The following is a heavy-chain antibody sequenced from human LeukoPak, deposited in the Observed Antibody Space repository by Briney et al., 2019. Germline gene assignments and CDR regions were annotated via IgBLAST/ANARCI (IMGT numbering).Heavy chain of an antibody. CDR2: ISNSGGRT. CDR3: ARDWFTRLGELSPDRAFDY. J-gene: IGHJ4*02. V-gene: IGHV3-23*01. D-gene: IGHD3-16*02. Sequence: GGSLRLSCAASGFIFSNSAMNWVRQAPGKGLEWVSSISNSGGRTYYADFVRGRFTTARDNSKNTLYLQMNSLRAEDTALYYCARDWFTRLGELSPDRAFDYWGQGTLVTVSS. CDR1: GFIFSNSA.